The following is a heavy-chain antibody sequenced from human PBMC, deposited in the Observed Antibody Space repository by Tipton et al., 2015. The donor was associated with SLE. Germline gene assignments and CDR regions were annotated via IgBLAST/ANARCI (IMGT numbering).Heavy chain of an antibody. Sequence: GSLRLSCAASGFTFCSYSINWVRRAPGKGLEWVSSISSSSSYIYYADSVKGRFTISRDNAKNSLYLQMNSLRAEDTAVYDCAREPVAGSFDYWGQGTLFTVAA. D-gene: IGHD6-19*01. V-gene: IGHV3-21*03. J-gene: IGHJ4*02. CDR3: AREPVAGSFDY. CDR2: ISSSSSYI. CDR1: GFTFCSYS.